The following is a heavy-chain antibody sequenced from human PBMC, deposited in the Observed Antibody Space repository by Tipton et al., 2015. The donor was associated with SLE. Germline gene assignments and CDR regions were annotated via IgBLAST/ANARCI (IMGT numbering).Heavy chain of an antibody. V-gene: IGHV3-49*04. CDR2: IRSKGYGGTT. CDR1: GFTFGDHA. D-gene: IGHD3-3*01. Sequence: SLRLSCTASGFTFGDHAMSWVRQAPGKGLGWVGFIRSKGYGGTTEYAASVKGRFTISRDDSKSIAYLQMNSLKTEDTAVYYCNTYYDFWSGYYSFDYWGQGTLVTVSS. J-gene: IGHJ4*02. CDR3: NTYYDFWSGYYSFDY.